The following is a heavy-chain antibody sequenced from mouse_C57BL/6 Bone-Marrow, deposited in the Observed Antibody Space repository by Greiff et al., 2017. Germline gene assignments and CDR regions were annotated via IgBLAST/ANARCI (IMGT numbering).Heavy chain of an antibody. J-gene: IGHJ2*01. CDR2: IRNKANGYTT. CDR3: ARGGPLDY. Sequence: EVKLMESGGGLVQPGGSLRLSCATSGFTFTDYYMSWVRQPPGKGLEWLGFIRNKANGYTTEYSASVKGRFTISRDNSQSLIYLQMNTLRAEDSATYYCARGGPLDYWGQGTTLTVSS. V-gene: IGHV7-3*02. CDR1: GFTFTDYY.